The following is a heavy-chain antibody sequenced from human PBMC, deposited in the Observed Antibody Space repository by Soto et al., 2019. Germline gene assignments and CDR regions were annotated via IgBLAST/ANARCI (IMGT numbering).Heavy chain of an antibody. CDR1: GYTFTSYD. J-gene: IGHJ4*02. CDR2: MNPNSGNA. CDR3: AREAAALGNYY. V-gene: IGHV1-8*01. D-gene: IGHD2-2*01. Sequence: QVQLVQSGAEVKKPGASVKVSCKASGYTFTSYDINWVRQATGQGLEWMGWMNPNSGNAGFAQKFQGRVTMTRKTSISTAYMELSSLRSEDTAVYYFAREAAALGNYYWGQGTLVSVSS.